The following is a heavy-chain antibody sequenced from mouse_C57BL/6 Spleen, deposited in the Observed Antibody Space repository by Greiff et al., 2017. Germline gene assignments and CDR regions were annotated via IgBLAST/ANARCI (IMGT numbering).Heavy chain of an antibody. V-gene: IGHV1-39*01. CDR2: INPNYGTT. CDR1: GYSFTDYN. Sequence: VQLKESGPELVKPGASVKISCKASGYSFTDYNMNWVKQSNGQSLEWIGVINPNYGTTSYNQKFKGKATLTVDQSSSTAYMQLNSLTSEDSAVYYGASWTTVGDYYAMDYWGQGTSVTVSS. CDR3: ASWTTVGDYYAMDY. D-gene: IGHD1-1*01. J-gene: IGHJ4*01.